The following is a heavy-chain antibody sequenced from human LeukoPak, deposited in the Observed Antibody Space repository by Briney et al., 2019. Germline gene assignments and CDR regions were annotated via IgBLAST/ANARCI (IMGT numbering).Heavy chain of an antibody. Sequence: SETLSLTCTVSGGSTSSYYWSWIRQPPGKGLEWIGYIYYSGSTNYNPSLKSRVTISVDTSKNQFSLKLSSVTAADTAVYYCARDSVGNYGDYPHYYYYMDVWGKGTTVTVSS. CDR1: GGSTSSYY. CDR2: IYYSGST. J-gene: IGHJ6*03. V-gene: IGHV4-59*01. CDR3: ARDSVGNYGDYPHYYYYMDV. D-gene: IGHD4-17*01.